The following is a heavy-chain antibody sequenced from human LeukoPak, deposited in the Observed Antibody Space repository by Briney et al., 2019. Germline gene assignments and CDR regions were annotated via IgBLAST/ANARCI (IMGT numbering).Heavy chain of an antibody. CDR1: GFTFSNAW. CDR3: ITEYYYDSSGYYFVDY. V-gene: IGHV3-15*01. D-gene: IGHD3-22*01. J-gene: IGHJ4*02. CDR2: IKSKTDGGTT. Sequence: GGSLRLSCAASGFTFSNAWMSWVRQAPGKGLEWVVRIKSKTDGGTTDYAAPVKGRFTISRDDSKNTLYLQMNSLKTEDTAVYYCITEYYYDSSGYYFVDYWGQGTLVTVSS.